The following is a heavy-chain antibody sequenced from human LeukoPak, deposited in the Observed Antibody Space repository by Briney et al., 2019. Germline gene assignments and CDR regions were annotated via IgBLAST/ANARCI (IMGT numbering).Heavy chain of an antibody. D-gene: IGHD5-18*01. CDR2: ISAYNGNT. CDR3: ARDHGIQLWLMNRHDAFDI. V-gene: IGHV1-18*01. CDR1: GYTFTSYG. J-gene: IGHJ3*02. Sequence: VSVKVSCKASGYTFTSYGISWVRQAPGQGLEWMGWISAYNGNTNYAQKLQGRVTMTTDTSTSTAYMELRSLRSDDTAVYYCARDHGIQLWLMNRHDAFDIWGQGTMVTVSS.